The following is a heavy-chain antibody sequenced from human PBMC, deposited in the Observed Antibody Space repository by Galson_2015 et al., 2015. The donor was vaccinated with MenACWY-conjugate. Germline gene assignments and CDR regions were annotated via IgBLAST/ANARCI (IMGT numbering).Heavy chain of an antibody. V-gene: IGHV3-15*07. Sequence: SLRLSCAASGFTFSNAWMNWVRQAPGKGLEWVGRIKSKTDGGTTDYAAPVKGRFTISRDDSKNTLYLQMNSLKTEDTAVYYCTTPAYQLLHGGDYYYYYMDVWGKGTTVTVSS. CDR1: GFTFSNAW. CDR3: TTPAYQLLHGGDYYYYYMDV. CDR2: IKSKTDGGTT. J-gene: IGHJ6*03. D-gene: IGHD2-2*01.